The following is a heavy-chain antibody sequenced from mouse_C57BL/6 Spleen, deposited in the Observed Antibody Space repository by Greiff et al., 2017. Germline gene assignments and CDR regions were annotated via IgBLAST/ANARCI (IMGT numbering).Heavy chain of an antibody. CDR2: INPNYGTT. CDR1: GYSFTDYD. Sequence: VQLKQSGPELVKPGASVKISCKASGYSFTDYDMNWVKQSNGKSLEWIGVINPNYGTTSYNQKFKGKATLTVDQSSSTAYMQLNSLTSEDSAVYYCARGDYYGSRYYYAMDYWGQGTSVTVSS. D-gene: IGHD1-1*01. J-gene: IGHJ4*01. CDR3: ARGDYYGSRYYYAMDY. V-gene: IGHV1-39*01.